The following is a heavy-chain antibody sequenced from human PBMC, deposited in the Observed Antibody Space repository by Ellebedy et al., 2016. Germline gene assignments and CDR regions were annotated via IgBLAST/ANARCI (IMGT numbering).Heavy chain of an antibody. CDR1: GFTFSSYA. D-gene: IGHD4-17*01. CDR3: ARAPYGDYGDWFDP. CDR2: ISYDGSNK. Sequence: GESLKISXAASGFTFSSYAMHWVRQAPGKGLEWVAVISYDGSNKYYADSVKGRFTISRDNSKNTLYLQMNSLRAEDTAVYYCARAPYGDYGDWFDPWGQGTLVTVSS. J-gene: IGHJ5*02. V-gene: IGHV3-30-3*01.